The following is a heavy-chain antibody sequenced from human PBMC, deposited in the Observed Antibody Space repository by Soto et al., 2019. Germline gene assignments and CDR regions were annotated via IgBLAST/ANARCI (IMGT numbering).Heavy chain of an antibody. CDR2: IRGSGDST. J-gene: IGHJ4*01. D-gene: IGHD3-16*02. CDR1: GFTFSSYA. Sequence: GGSLRLSCAASGFTFSSYAMSWVRQAPGKGLEWVSAIRGSGDSTYYADSVQGRFTISRDNSKNTLYLQMSSLRAEDTAVYYCTTDSYITIVIIRFDYWGHGTLVTVSS. CDR3: TTDSYITIVIIRFDY. V-gene: IGHV3-23*01.